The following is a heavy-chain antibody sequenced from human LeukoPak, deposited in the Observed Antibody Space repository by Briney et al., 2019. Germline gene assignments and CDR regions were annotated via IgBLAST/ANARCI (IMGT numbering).Heavy chain of an antibody. CDR3: AGRPSYNWNVKGAFDI. V-gene: IGHV4-4*02. J-gene: IGHJ3*02. D-gene: IGHD1-20*01. Sequence: SGTLSLTCDVSGGSISSSNWWGWVRQPPGKGLEWIGGIYHSGNTNYNPSIKSRVTISVDKSKYQFSLKLSSVTAADTAVYYCAGRPSYNWNVKGAFDIWGQGTMVTVSS. CDR1: GGSISSSNW. CDR2: IYHSGNT.